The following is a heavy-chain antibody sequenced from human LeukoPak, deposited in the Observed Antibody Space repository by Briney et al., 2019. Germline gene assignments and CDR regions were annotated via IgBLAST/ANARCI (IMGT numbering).Heavy chain of an antibody. Sequence: ASVKVSCKASGYTFTGYYMHWVRQAPGQGLEWMGWINPNSGGTNYAQKFQGRVTMTRDTSISTAYMELSRLRSDDTAVYYCARSPQWLVSPIDYWGQGTLATVSS. CDR2: INPNSGGT. J-gene: IGHJ4*02. CDR1: GYTFTGYY. V-gene: IGHV1-2*02. D-gene: IGHD6-19*01. CDR3: ARSPQWLVSPIDY.